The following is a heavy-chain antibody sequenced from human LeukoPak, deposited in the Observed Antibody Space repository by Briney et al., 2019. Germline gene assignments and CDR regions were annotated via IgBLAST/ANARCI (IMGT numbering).Heavy chain of an antibody. J-gene: IGHJ4*02. CDR2: ISADGGYT. CDR3: AKAGMGQYGPGAPT. CDR1: GFTFSTYA. Sequence: GGSLRLPCAASGFTFSTYAMNWFRQAPGKGLEWVSAISADGGYTYYADSVKGRFTMSRDNSKNTLFLQMTTLRADDTAVYYCAKAGMGQYGPGAPTWRQGTLVTVSS. D-gene: IGHD1-26*01. V-gene: IGHV3-23*01.